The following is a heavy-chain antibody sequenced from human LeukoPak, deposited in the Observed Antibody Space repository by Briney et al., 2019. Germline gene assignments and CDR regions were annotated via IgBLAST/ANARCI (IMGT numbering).Heavy chain of an antibody. CDR3: ARGGSGSYYR. V-gene: IGHV4-61*01. CDR2: IYYSGST. J-gene: IGHJ4*02. D-gene: IGHD3-10*01. CDR1: GYSISSGYY. Sequence: SETLSLTCTVSGYSISSGYYWSWIRQPPGKGLEWIGYIYYSGSTNYNPSLKSRVTISVDTSKNQFSLKLSSVTAADTAVYYCARGGSGSYYRWGQGTLVTVSS.